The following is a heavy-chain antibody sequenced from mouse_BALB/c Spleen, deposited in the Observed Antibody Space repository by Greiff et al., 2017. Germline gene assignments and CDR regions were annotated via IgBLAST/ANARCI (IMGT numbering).Heavy chain of an antibody. CDR3: ARRGYYVPYAMDY. Sequence: VQLKESGPELVKPGASVKISCKASGYTFTDYNMHWVKQSHGKSLEWIGYIYPYNGGTGYNQKFKSKATLTVDNSSSTAYMELRSLTSEDSAVYYCARRGYYVPYAMDYWGQGTSVTVSS. CDR2: IYPYNGGT. CDR1: GYTFTDYN. V-gene: IGHV1S29*02. D-gene: IGHD2-3*01. J-gene: IGHJ4*01.